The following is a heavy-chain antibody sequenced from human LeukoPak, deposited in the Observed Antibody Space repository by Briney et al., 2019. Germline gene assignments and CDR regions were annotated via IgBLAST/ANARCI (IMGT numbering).Heavy chain of an antibody. CDR2: ISGSGDST. CDR1: GFTFDDFA. CDR3: AKANIVVVVAAGLGFDY. D-gene: IGHD2-15*01. J-gene: IGHJ4*02. Sequence: GGSLRLSCTASGFTFDDFAIHWVRQAPGKGLEWVSAISGSGDSTYYADSVKGRFTISRDNSKNTLYLQMNSLRAEDTAVYYCAKANIVVVVAAGLGFDYWGQGTLVTVSS. V-gene: IGHV3-23*01.